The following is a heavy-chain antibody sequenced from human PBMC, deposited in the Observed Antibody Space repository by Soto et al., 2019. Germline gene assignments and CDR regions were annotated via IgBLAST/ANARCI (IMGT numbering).Heavy chain of an antibody. D-gene: IGHD6-19*01. V-gene: IGHV3-11*06. CDR3: AKGGVAGLFDY. J-gene: IGHJ4*02. CDR1: GFTFSDYY. CDR2: ISSSSSYT. Sequence: GGSLRLSCAASGFTFSDYYMSWIRQAPGKGLEWVSYISSSSSYTNYAESVKGRFTISRDNAKNSLYLQMNSLRAEDTAVYYCAKGGVAGLFDYWGQGTLVTVSS.